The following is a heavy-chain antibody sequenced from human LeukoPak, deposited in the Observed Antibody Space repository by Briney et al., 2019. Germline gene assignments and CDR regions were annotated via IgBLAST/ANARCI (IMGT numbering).Heavy chain of an antibody. CDR1: GGTFSSYA. Sequence: GASVKVSCKASGGTFSSYAISWVRQAPGQGLEWMGGIIPIFGTANYAQKFQGRVTITADESTSTAYMELSSLRSEDTAVYYCARSFYDSSGYYCGLNFDYWGQGTLVAVSS. D-gene: IGHD3-22*01. V-gene: IGHV1-69*13. CDR3: ARSFYDSSGYYCGLNFDY. CDR2: IIPIFGTA. J-gene: IGHJ4*02.